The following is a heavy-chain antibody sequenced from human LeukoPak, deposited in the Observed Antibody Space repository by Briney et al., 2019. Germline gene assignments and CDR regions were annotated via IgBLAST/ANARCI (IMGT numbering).Heavy chain of an antibody. V-gene: IGHV1-8*01. J-gene: IGHJ4*02. D-gene: IGHD6-13*01. Sequence: ASVTVSCTASVYTFTIYDINWVRQAPGQGLAWIGWMNPNSGDTGYAQKFQDRVTMTRNTSINTAYMELSSLRSEDTGVYYCARGPPGSSSSDYWGQGTLVTVS. CDR1: VYTFTIYD. CDR2: MNPNSGDT. CDR3: ARGPPGSSSSDY.